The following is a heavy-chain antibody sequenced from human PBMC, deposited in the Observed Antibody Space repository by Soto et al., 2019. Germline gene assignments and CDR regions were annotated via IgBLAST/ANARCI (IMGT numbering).Heavy chain of an antibody. CDR2: ISATGETI. CDR3: ASQLPGSRRKYYFQC. J-gene: IGHJ4*02. V-gene: IGHV3-11*01. D-gene: IGHD1-26*01. CDR1: GFNFSDFY. Sequence: QVQLVESGGALVKPGGSLRLSCAASGFNFSDFYISWIRQAPGKGLEWVSFISATGETIYYAESVKGRFTISRDNAQKSWVLRMNSLRAEDTALYYCASQLPGSRRKYYFQCWGQGTLVTVSS.